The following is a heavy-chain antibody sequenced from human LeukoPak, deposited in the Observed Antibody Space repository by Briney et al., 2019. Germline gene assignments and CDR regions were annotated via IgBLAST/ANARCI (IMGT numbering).Heavy chain of an antibody. CDR1: GYTFTSYY. V-gene: IGHV1-46*01. CDR2: INPSGGST. Sequence: GASVKVSCKASGYTFTSYYMHWVRQAPGQGLEWMGIINPSGGSTSYARKFQGRVTMTRDTSTSTVYMELSSLRSEDTAVYYCAREPRLGIVGTVGAFDIWGQGTMVTVSS. D-gene: IGHD1-26*01. J-gene: IGHJ3*02. CDR3: AREPRLGIVGTVGAFDI.